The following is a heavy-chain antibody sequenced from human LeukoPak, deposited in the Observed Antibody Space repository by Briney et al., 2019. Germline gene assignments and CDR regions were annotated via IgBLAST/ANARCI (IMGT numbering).Heavy chain of an antibody. CDR3: ASSGSYYVSYVY. D-gene: IGHD1-26*01. J-gene: IGHJ4*02. CDR2: INPGGGST. V-gene: IGHV1-46*01. Sequence: ASVKVSCKASGYTFTSYYMHWVRQAPGQGLEWMGIINPGGGSTSYAQKFQGRVTMTRDTSTSTVYMELSSLRSEDTAVYYCASSGSYYVSYVYWGQGTLVTVSS. CDR1: GYTFTSYY.